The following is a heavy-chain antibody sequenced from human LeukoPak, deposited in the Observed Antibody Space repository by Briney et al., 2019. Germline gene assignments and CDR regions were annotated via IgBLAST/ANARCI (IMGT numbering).Heavy chain of an antibody. CDR1: GGSFSGYY. CDR2: IYHSGST. Sequence: SETLSLTCDVYGGSFSGYYWSWIRQPPEKGLEWIGSIYHSGSTYYNPSLKSRVTISVDTSKYQFSLKLSSVTAADTAVYYCARALVVPAAMQYYFDYWGQGTLVTVSS. V-gene: IGHV4-34*01. J-gene: IGHJ4*02. CDR3: ARALVVPAAMQYYFDY. D-gene: IGHD2-2*01.